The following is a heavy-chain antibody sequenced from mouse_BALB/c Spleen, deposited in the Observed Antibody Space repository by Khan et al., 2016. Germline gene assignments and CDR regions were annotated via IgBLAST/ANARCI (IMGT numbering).Heavy chain of an antibody. D-gene: IGHD2-1*01. Sequence: EVQLQESGPGLVKPSQSLSLTCSVTGYSITSGYYWYWIRQFPGNILEWMGYISYDGSNNYNPSLKNRISTTRDTSKNQFFLKLNSVTTEDTATYYCATYGNYEGFAYWGQGTLVTVSA. CDR2: ISYDGSN. J-gene: IGHJ3*01. CDR3: ATYGNYEGFAY. CDR1: GYSITSGYY. V-gene: IGHV3-6*02.